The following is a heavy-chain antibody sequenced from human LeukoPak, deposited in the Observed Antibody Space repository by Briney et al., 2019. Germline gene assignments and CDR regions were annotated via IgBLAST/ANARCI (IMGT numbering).Heavy chain of an antibody. CDR2: TYYRSKWYN. CDR1: GDSVSSNSAA. D-gene: IGHD1-7*01. J-gene: IGHJ6*02. Sequence: SQTLSPTCAISGDSVSSNSAAWHWIRQSPSRGLEWLGRTYYRSKWYNDYAVSVKSRITINPDTSKNQFSLQLNSVTPEDTAVYYCARAWYNWNYIYYYGMDVWGQGTTVTVSS. V-gene: IGHV6-1*01. CDR3: ARAWYNWNYIYYYGMDV.